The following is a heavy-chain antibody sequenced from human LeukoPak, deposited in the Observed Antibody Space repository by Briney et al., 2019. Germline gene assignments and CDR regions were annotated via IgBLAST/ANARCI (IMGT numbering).Heavy chain of an antibody. V-gene: IGHV3-30*18. CDR1: GFTFSSYG. CDR3: AKDRLPAAWSGSPGHYYYGMDV. J-gene: IGHJ6*02. Sequence: SGRSLRLSCAASGFTFSSYGMHWVRQAPGKGLEWVAVISYDGSNKYYADSVKGRFTISRDNSKNTLYLQMNSLRAEDTAVYYCAKDRLPAAWSGSPGHYYYGMDVWGQGTTVTVSS. CDR2: ISYDGSNK. D-gene: IGHD3-3*01.